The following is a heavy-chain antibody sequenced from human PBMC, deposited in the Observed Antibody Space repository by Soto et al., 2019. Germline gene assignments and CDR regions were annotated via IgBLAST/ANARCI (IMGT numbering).Heavy chain of an antibody. CDR1: GFTFSSYG. CDR3: ARGRSNYGHYYYYGMDV. J-gene: IGHJ6*02. D-gene: IGHD4-4*01. V-gene: IGHV3-33*01. CDR2: IWYDGSNK. Sequence: QVQLVESGGGVVQPGRSLSLSCAASGFTFSSYGMHWVRQAPGKGLEWVAVIWYDGSNKYYADSVKGRFTISRDNSKNTLYLQMNSLRAEDTAVYYCARGRSNYGHYYYYGMDVWGQGTTVTVSS.